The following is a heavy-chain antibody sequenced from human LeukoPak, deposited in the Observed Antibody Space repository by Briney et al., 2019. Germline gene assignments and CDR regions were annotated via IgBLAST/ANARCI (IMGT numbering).Heavy chain of an antibody. CDR3: ARGVYSGWYTHNWLDS. D-gene: IGHD6-19*01. V-gene: IGHV1-2*02. CDR2: INPHNGDT. CDR1: GYTFTSYY. J-gene: IGHJ5*01. Sequence: VASVKVSCKASGYTFTSYYIHWVRQAPGQGLEWMGWINPHNGDTNYEQMFQGRVTMTRDTSISTAYMELSSLRSDDTAVYYCARGVYSGWYTHNWLDSWGQGTLVIVSS.